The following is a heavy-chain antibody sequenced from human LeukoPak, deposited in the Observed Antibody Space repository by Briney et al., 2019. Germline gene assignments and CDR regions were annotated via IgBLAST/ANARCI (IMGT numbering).Heavy chain of an antibody. J-gene: IGHJ4*02. V-gene: IGHV3-11*01. CDR2: ISSSGSTI. CDR1: GFTFSDYY. D-gene: IGHD3-22*01. Sequence: GGSLRLSCAASGFTFSDYYMSWIRQAPGKGLEWVSYISSSGSTIYYTDSVKGRFTISRDKAKNSLYLQMNSLRAEDTAVYYCARLYYYDSSGYYNDYWGQGTLVTVSS. CDR3: ARLYYYDSSGYYNDY.